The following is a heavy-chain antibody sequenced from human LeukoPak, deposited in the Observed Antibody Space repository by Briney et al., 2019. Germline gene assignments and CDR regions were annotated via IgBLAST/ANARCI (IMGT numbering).Heavy chain of an antibody. CDR2: INPNSGGT. J-gene: IGHJ5*02. V-gene: IGHV1-2*02. CDR1: GYTFTGYY. CDR3: AGQVRDYDFWSGYWIDP. D-gene: IGHD3-3*01. Sequence: ASVKVSCKASGYTFTGYYMHWVRQAPGQGLEWMGWINPNSGGTNYAQKFQGRVTMTRDTSISTAYMELSRLRSDDTAVYYCAGQVRDYDFWSGYWIDPWGQGTLVTVSS.